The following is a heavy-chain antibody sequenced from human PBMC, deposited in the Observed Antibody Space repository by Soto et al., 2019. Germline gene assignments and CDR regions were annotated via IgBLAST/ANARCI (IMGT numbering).Heavy chain of an antibody. CDR3: AKDQRSYSSGWSPFDY. CDR1: GFNFSSYA. J-gene: IGHJ4*02. CDR2: ISGSGGST. V-gene: IGHV3-23*01. D-gene: IGHD6-19*01. Sequence: GGSLRLSCAASGFNFSSYAMSWVRQAPGEGLEWVSAISGSGGSTYYADSVKGRFTISRDNSKNTLYLQMNSLRAEDTAVYYCAKDQRSYSSGWSPFDYWGQGTLVTVS.